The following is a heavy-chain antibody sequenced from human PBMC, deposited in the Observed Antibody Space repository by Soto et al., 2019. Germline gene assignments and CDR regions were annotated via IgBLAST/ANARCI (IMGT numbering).Heavy chain of an antibody. J-gene: IGHJ4*02. CDR3: ASGYYTLFEY. V-gene: IGHV4-4*02. CDR1: SGSISSSKW. Sequence: SETLSLTCAVSSGSISSSKWWRWVRQPPGKGLEWIGEIYHSGSTNYNPSLKSRVTISVDKSKNQFSLKLSSVTAADTAVYYCASGYYTLFEYWGRGTLVTVAS. CDR2: IYHSGST. D-gene: IGHD1-26*01.